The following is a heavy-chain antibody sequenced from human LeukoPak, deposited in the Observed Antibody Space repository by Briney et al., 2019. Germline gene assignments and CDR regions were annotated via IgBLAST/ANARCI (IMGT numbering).Heavy chain of an antibody. CDR2: IYSGGST. CDR3: VREDTPATANY. D-gene: IGHD2-21*02. CDR1: GFTVSSNY. Sequence: GGSLRLSCAASGFTVSSNYMSWVRQAPGKGLEWVSVIYSGGSTYYADSVKGRFTISRDNSKDTLFLQMHSLRPGDTAVYYCVREDTPATANYWGQGTLVTISS. J-gene: IGHJ4*02. V-gene: IGHV3-53*01.